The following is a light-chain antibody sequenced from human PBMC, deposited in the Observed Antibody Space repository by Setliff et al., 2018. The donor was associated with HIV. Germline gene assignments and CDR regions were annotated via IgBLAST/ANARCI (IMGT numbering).Light chain of an antibody. CDR1: SSDVGSYNL. CDR2: EVN. Sequence: QSALAQPASVSGSPGQSITISCTGTSSDVGSYNLVSWYQQHPGKAPKLMIYEVNQRPSGVPDRFSGSKSGDTASLTVSGLQAEDEADYFCSSYAGSNIYVFGTGTKVTVL. J-gene: IGLJ1*01. V-gene: IGLV2-14*02. CDR3: SSYAGSNIYV.